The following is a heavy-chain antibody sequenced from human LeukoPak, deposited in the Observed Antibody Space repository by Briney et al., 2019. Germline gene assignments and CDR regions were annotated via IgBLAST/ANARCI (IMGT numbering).Heavy chain of an antibody. Sequence: SETLSLTCTVSGGSISSYYWSWIRQPPGKGLEWIGEINHSGSTNYNPSLKSRVTISVDTSKNQFSLKLSSVTAADTAVYYCARPLGGDQYYLDYWGQGTLVTVSS. D-gene: IGHD3-10*01. V-gene: IGHV4-34*01. CDR1: GGSISSYY. CDR2: INHSGST. CDR3: ARPLGGDQYYLDY. J-gene: IGHJ4*02.